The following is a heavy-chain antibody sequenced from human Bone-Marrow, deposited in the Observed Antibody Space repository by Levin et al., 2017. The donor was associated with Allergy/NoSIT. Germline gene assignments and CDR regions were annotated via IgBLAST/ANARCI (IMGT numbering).Heavy chain of an antibody. Sequence: PGGSLRLSCAASGFTFSSYAMHWVRQAPGKGLEWVAVISFAGSNKYYADSVKGRFTISRDNSKNTLYLHMHRLRAEDTAVYYCARGDDCTSTRCYVGRQDYYYYYMDGGGKGTTVTVSS. J-gene: IGHJ6*03. CDR1: GFTFSSYA. V-gene: IGHV3-30-3*01. CDR2: ISFAGSNK. D-gene: IGHD2-2*01. CDR3: ARGDDCTSTRCYVGRQDYYYYYMDG.